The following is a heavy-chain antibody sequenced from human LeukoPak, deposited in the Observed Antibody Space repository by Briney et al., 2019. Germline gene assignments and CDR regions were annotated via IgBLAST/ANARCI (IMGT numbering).Heavy chain of an antibody. D-gene: IGHD2-21*02. CDR2: ISAYNGNT. J-gene: IGHJ5*02. CDR3: ARDYWACGGDCHTSSNWFDP. Sequence: GASVKVSCKASGYTFTSYGISWVRQAPGQGLEWMGWISAYNGNTNYAQKLQGRVTMTTDTSTSTAYMELRSLRSDDTAVYYCARDYWACGGDCHTSSNWFDPWGQGTLVTVSS. CDR1: GYTFTSYG. V-gene: IGHV1-18*01.